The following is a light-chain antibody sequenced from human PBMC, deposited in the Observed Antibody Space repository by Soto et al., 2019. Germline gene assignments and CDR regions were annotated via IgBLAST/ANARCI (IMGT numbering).Light chain of an antibody. J-gene: IGKJ2*01. CDR3: QQYGSSRYT. CDR2: GAS. Sequence: EIVLTQSPGTLSLSPGERATLSCRASQSVSSSYLAWYQQKPGQAPRLLIYGASNRATGIPDRFSGSGSGTDFTLTISRLEPEDFAVYYCQQYGSSRYTFVQGTKLEIK. V-gene: IGKV3-20*01. CDR1: QSVSSSY.